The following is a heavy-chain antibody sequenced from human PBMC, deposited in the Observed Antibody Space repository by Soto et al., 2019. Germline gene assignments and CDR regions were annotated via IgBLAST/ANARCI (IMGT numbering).Heavy chain of an antibody. D-gene: IGHD6-13*01. CDR3: ARSFAVAAAGPFDY. Sequence: QVQLQESGPGLVKPSQTLSLTCTVSGGSISSGGYYWSWIRQHPGKGLEWIGYIYYSGSTYYNPSLKSRVTRSGDTSKNQFALKLSSVTAAATAVYYCARSFAVAAAGPFDYWGQGTLVTVSS. V-gene: IGHV4-31*03. CDR1: GGSISSGGYY. CDR2: IYYSGST. J-gene: IGHJ4*02.